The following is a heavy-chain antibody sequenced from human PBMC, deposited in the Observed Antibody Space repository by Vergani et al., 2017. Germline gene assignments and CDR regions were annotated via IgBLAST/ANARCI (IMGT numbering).Heavy chain of an antibody. CDR2: INTNTGNP. CDR1: GYSFTSYA. V-gene: IGHV7-4-1*01. J-gene: IGHJ6*02. D-gene: IGHD3-10*01. Sequence: QVLLVQSGSELKKPGVSVKVSCKASGYSFTSYAMNWVRQAPGQGLEWMGWINTNTGNPTYAQGFTGRFVFSLDTSVSTAYLQIGSLKAEDTAVYYCAREKYYYDSGTRGGMDVWGQGTTVTVSS. CDR3: AREKYYYDSGTRGGMDV.